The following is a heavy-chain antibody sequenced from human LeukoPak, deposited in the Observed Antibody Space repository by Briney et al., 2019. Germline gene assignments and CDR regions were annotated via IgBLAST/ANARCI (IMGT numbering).Heavy chain of an antibody. Sequence: SETLSLTCTVSGGSISSGSYYWSWIRQPAGKGLEWIGRIYTSGSTNYNPSLKSRVTISVDTSKNQFSLKLSSVTAADTAVYYCARSRWLQIDYWGQGTLLTVSS. J-gene: IGHJ4*02. D-gene: IGHD5-24*01. CDR2: IYTSGST. CDR3: ARSRWLQIDY. CDR1: GGSISSGSYY. V-gene: IGHV4-61*02.